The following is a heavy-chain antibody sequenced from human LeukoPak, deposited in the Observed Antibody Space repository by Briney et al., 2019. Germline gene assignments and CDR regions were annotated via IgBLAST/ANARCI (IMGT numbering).Heavy chain of an antibody. J-gene: IGHJ4*02. CDR3: AKGWSTVDY. CDR1: GFTFSNFG. Sequence: GGSLRLSCAASGFTFSNFGMHWVRQAPGKGLEWVAVISYDGSNKHYADSVQGRFSISRDNYKNTLYLQMNSLRVEDTAVYYCAKGWSTVDYWGQGTLVTVSS. V-gene: IGHV3-30*18. CDR2: ISYDGSNK. D-gene: IGHD2-8*02.